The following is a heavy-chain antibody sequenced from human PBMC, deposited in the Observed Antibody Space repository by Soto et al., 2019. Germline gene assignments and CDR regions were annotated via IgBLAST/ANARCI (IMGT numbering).Heavy chain of an antibody. J-gene: IGHJ4*02. D-gene: IGHD6-13*01. Sequence: GGSLGLSCAAXGFSFSSYAMSWVRQAPGKGLEWVSAISGSGGSTYYADSVKGRFTISRDNSKNTLYLQMNSLRAEDTAVYYYAKGNGSSWKNFFDYWGQGTLVTVSS. V-gene: IGHV3-23*01. CDR1: GFSFSSYA. CDR2: ISGSGGST. CDR3: AKGNGSSWKNFFDY.